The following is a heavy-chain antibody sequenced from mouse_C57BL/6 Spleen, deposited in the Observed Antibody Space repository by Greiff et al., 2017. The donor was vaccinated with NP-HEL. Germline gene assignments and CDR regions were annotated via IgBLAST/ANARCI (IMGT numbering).Heavy chain of an antibody. CDR3: ARAFTTVVPNWYFDV. Sequence: EVQLQESGGDLVKPGGSLKLSCAASGFTFSSYGMSWVRPTPDKRLEWVATISSGGSYTYYPDSVKGRFTISRDNAKNTLYLQMSSLKSEDTAMYYCARAFTTVVPNWYFDVWGTGTTVTVSS. D-gene: IGHD1-1*01. CDR1: GFTFSSYG. CDR2: ISSGGSYT. V-gene: IGHV5-6*01. J-gene: IGHJ1*03.